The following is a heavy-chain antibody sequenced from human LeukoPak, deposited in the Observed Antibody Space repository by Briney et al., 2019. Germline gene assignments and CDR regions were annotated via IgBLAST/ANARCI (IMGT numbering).Heavy chain of an antibody. Sequence: SQTLSLTCTVSGGSISSGGYYWSWIRQHPGKGLEWIGYIYYSGSTYYNPSLKSRVTISVDTSKNQFSLKLSSVTAADTAVYYCARRGDDFWSGYYHFDPWGQGTLVTVSS. CDR2: IYYSGST. CDR3: ARRGDDFWSGYYHFDP. CDR1: GGSISSGGYY. V-gene: IGHV4-31*03. D-gene: IGHD3-3*01. J-gene: IGHJ5*02.